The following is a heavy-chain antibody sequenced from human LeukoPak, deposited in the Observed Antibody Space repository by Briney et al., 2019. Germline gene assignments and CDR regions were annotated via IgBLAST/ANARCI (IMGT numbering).Heavy chain of an antibody. CDR3: ARDGYSGSYHYYFDY. V-gene: IGHV4-34*01. CDR2: INHSGST. CDR1: GGSFSGYY. D-gene: IGHD1-26*01. Sequence: PSETLSLTCAVYGGSFSGYYWSWIRQPPGKGLEWIGEINHSGSTNYNPSLKSRVTISVDTSKNQFSLKLSSVTAADTAVYYCARDGYSGSYHYYFDYWGQGTLVTVSS. J-gene: IGHJ4*02.